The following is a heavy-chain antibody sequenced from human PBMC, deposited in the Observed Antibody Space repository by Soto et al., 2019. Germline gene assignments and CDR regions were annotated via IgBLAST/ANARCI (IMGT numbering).Heavy chain of an antibody. Sequence: SLRLSCAASGFTFSSYGMHWVRQAPGKGLEWVAVISYYGSNQYYADSVKGRFAISRDNSKNTLYLQMNSLRAEDTAVYYCSKDHGVSSYFFDFWGQGTLVTVSS. D-gene: IGHD2-8*01. V-gene: IGHV3-30*18. CDR2: ISYYGSNQ. CDR3: SKDHGVSSYFFDF. CDR1: GFTFSSYG. J-gene: IGHJ4*02.